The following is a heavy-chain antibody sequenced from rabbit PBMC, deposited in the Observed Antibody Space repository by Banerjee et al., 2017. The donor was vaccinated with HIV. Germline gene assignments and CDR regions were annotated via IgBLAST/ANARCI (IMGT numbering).Heavy chain of an antibody. CDR1: GFDFSSNA. Sequence: QEQLEESGGDLVKPEGSLTLTCKASGFDFSSNAMGWVRQAPGKGLEWIACIYTGSSTSTYYARWAKGRFTISKTSSTTVTLKMTSLTAADTATYFCARAASVIGWNFDLWGQGTLVTVS. CDR3: ARAASVIGWNFDL. CDR2: IYTGSSTST. D-gene: IGHD1-1*01. V-gene: IGHV1S45*01. J-gene: IGHJ4*01.